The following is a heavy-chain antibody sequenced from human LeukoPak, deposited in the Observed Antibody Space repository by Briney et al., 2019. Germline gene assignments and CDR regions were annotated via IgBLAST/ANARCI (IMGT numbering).Heavy chain of an antibody. Sequence: PGGSLRLSCAASGLTGSHNYVSWVRQAPGKGLVWVSRLYSEGGRTYYADPVKGRFTISRDNAKNTLYLQMNSLRVEDMAVYYCSRGLGQPVDYWGQGTLVTVSS. CDR1: GLTGSHNY. D-gene: IGHD6-6*01. J-gene: IGHJ4*02. CDR3: SRGLGQPVDY. CDR2: LYSEGGRT. V-gene: IGHV3-74*01.